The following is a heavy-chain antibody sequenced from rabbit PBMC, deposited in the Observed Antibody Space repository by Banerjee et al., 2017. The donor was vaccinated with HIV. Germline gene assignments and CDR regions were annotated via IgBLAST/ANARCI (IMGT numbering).Heavy chain of an antibody. CDR1: AFSFSNKYV. D-gene: IGHD6-1*01. V-gene: IGHV1S47*01. Sequence: EESGGDLVKPEGSLTLTCTASAFSFSNKYVMCWVRQAPWKRPEWIACIYNGSGNTYYASWVNGRFTISRSTSLSTVTLQMTSLTAADTASYFCARDLAGVIGYGYAHLWGQGT. CDR3: ARDLAGVIGYGYAHL. CDR2: IYNGSGNT. J-gene: IGHJ4*01.